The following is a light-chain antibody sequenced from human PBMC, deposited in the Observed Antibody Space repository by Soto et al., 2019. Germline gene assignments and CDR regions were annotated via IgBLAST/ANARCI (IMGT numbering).Light chain of an antibody. CDR2: EGT. V-gene: IGLV2-14*02. Sequence: QSALTQPASVSGSPGQSITISCTGTNNLVSWYQQHPGKAPNVVVYEGTKRPSGVSNRFSGSKSGNTASLTISGLQAEDEADYYCSSYTTSSNYVFGTGTKVTVL. J-gene: IGLJ1*01. CDR1: NNL. CDR3: SSYTTSSNYV.